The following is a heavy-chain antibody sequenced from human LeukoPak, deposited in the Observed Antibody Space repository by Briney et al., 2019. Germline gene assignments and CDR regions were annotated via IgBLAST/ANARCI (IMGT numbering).Heavy chain of an antibody. J-gene: IGHJ4*02. V-gene: IGHV4-39*01. CDR3: ARIPTYSGSYD. CDR2: IYYSGST. Sequence: SETLSLTCTVSGGSISSSSYYWGWIRQPPGKGLEWIGSIYYSGSTYYNPSLKSRVTISVDTSKNQFSLKLSSVTAADTAVYYCARIPTYSGSYDWGQGTLVTVSS. D-gene: IGHD1-26*01. CDR1: GGSISSSSYY.